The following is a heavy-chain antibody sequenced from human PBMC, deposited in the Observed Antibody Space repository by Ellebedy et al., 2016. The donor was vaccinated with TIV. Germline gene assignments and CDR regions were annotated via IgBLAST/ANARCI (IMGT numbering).Heavy chain of an antibody. CDR1: GFTFSPYA. V-gene: IGHV3-48*04. Sequence: GGSLRLSCAASGFTFSPYAMNWVRQAPGKGLQWVSHISGSSLTKMYADSVVGRFTISRDNAENSLYLQMSSLRADDTAMYYCARDMAWGNERVNDALDIWGQGTMVTVSP. CDR3: ARDMAWGNERVNDALDI. J-gene: IGHJ3*02. D-gene: IGHD7-27*01. CDR2: ISGSSLTK.